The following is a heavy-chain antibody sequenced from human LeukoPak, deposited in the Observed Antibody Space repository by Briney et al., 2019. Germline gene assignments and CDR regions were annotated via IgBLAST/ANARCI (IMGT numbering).Heavy chain of an antibody. D-gene: IGHD1-26*01. Sequence: SETLSLTCTVSGGSISSYHWSWVRQPPGKGLEWIGYIYCSGSTNYNPSLKSRVTISVDMSKNQFSLKLSSVTAADTAVYFCARGVWEPYYWGQGTLVTVSS. CDR2: IYCSGST. V-gene: IGHV4-59*08. CDR3: ARGVWEPYY. CDR1: GGSISSYH. J-gene: IGHJ4*02.